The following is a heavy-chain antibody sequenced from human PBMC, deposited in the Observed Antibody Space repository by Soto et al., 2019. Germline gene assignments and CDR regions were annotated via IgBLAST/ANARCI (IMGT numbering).Heavy chain of an antibody. D-gene: IGHD6-19*01. CDR3: AHIVVAGLGYYFDY. V-gene: IGHV2-5*02. CDR1: GFSLSSTRMA. CDR2: IYWDDDK. Sequence: QITLKESGPTLVKPTQTLTLTCTFSGFSLSSTRMAVGWIRQPPGKALEWLALIYWDDDKRYSPFLKSRLTITKDTYKNPAVLTMTNMDPVDTARYYCAHIVVAGLGYYFDYWGQGTLVTVTS. J-gene: IGHJ4*02.